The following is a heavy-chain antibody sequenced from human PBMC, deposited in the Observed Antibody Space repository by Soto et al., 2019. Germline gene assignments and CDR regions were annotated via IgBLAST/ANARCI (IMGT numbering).Heavy chain of an antibody. V-gene: IGHV4-31*03. CDR2: IYYSGST. D-gene: IGHD5-12*01. CDR3: ARWLGATVPVGWFDP. J-gene: IGHJ5*02. CDR1: GGSISSGGYY. Sequence: QVQLQESGPGLVKPSQTLSLTCTVSGGSISSGGYYWSWIRQHPGKGLEWIGYIYYSGSTYYNPSLKRRVTISVDTSKNQFSLKLSSVTAADTAVYYWARWLGATVPVGWFDPWGQGTLVTVSS.